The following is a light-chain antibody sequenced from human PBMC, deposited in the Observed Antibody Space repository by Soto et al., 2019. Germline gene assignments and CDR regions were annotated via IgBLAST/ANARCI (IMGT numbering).Light chain of an antibody. CDR3: SSYTINNEGV. V-gene: IGLV2-14*01. CDR1: SSDVGGYNY. Sequence: QSVLTQPASVSGSPGQSITISCTGTSSDVGGYNYVSWYQQHPGKAPKLMIYEVNNRPSGVSNRFSGSKSGNTASLTISGLQAEDEADYLYSSYTINNEGVFGGGTKVTV. CDR2: EVN. J-gene: IGLJ1*01.